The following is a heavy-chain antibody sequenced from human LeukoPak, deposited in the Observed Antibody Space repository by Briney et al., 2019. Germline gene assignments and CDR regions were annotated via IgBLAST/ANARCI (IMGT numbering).Heavy chain of an antibody. V-gene: IGHV3-7*01. CDR1: EFTFRNSW. CDR3: VRDRGWQQFDY. J-gene: IGHJ4*02. Sequence: GGALRLSCAASEFTFRNSWMTWVRQPPGKGLERVANIKEDVSEKYYVDSVKGRFTISRDNAKNSVYLEMNSLRAEDTAVYYCVRDRGWQQFDYWGQGTLVTVSS. D-gene: IGHD5-24*01. CDR2: IKEDVSEK.